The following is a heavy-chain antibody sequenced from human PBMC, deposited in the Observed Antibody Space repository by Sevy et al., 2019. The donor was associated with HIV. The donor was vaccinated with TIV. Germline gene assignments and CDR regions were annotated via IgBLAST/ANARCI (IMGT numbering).Heavy chain of an antibody. J-gene: IGHJ4*02. Sequence: GGSLRLSCAASGFTFSKAWMTWVRQAAGKGLKWVGRIKSRPDGGTTDYAAPVKGRFSISRDDSKNTLYLQMNSLKIEDTAVYYCTTKGDFWSGYQFFEYWGQGTLVTVSS. CDR2: IKSRPDGGTT. D-gene: IGHD3-3*01. V-gene: IGHV3-15*01. CDR1: GFTFSKAW. CDR3: TTKGDFWSGYQFFEY.